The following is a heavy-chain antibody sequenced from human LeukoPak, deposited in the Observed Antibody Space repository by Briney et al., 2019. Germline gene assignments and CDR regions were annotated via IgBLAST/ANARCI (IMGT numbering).Heavy chain of an antibody. CDR1: GGSITSTNW. CDR3: SRENGAFSPFGY. V-gene: IGHV4-4*02. D-gene: IGHD2-8*01. Sequence: TSETLSLTCGVSGGSITSTNWWSWVRQSPGQGLEWIGEVSLSGTTNYNPSLSSRVIMALDTSKNHLSLKLTSVTAADTAVYYCSRENGAFSPFGYWGQGTLVTVPS. CDR2: VSLSGTT. J-gene: IGHJ4*02.